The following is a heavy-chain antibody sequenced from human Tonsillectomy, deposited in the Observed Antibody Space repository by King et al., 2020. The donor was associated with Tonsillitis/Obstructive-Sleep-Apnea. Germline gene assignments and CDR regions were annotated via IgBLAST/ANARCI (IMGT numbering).Heavy chain of an antibody. Sequence: QLVQSGAEVKKPGESLKISCKGSGYSFSTYWIGWVRQMPGKGLEWMGIIYPSDSDTRYSPSFQGQVTISADKSISTANLQWSSLKASDTAMYYCARRISMVRGVIIGFDYWGQGTLVTVSS. CDR1: GYSFSTYW. V-gene: IGHV5-51*03. CDR3: ARRISMVRGVIIGFDY. D-gene: IGHD3-10*01. J-gene: IGHJ4*02. CDR2: IYPSDSDT.